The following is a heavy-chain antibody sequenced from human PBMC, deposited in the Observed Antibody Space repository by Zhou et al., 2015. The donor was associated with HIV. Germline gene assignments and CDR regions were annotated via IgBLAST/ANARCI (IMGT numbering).Heavy chain of an antibody. CDR3: ARRSDISDYFDY. CDR1: GGTFSSYA. D-gene: IGHD3-3*02. J-gene: IGHJ4*02. Sequence: QVHLMQSGAEVKKPGSSVKVSCKASGGTFSSYAISWVRQAPGQGLEWMGGISPIFGTANYAQKFQGRVTITADRSTNTAYMELRSLTSEDTAEYYCARRSDISDYFDYWGQGTLVTVSS. V-gene: IGHV1-69*06. CDR2: ISPIFGTA.